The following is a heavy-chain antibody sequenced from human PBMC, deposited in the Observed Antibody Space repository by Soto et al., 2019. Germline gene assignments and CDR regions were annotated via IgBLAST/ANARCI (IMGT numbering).Heavy chain of an antibody. V-gene: IGHV4-38-2*01. J-gene: IGHJ6*02. CDR2: MYHSGIT. CDR1: GYSIRSGYF. CDR3: ARSMYSTSAQLYYGMDV. Sequence: SETMSLTCAVSGYSIRSGYFWGWIRQPPGKGLEWIGSMYHSGITYYNLSLKSRVTISVDTSKNQLSLKLSSATAADTAVYYCARSMYSTSAQLYYGMDVWGQGTTVTVSS. D-gene: IGHD6-6*01.